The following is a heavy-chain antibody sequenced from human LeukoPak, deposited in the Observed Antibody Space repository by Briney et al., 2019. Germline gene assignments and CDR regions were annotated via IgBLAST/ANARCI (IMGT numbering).Heavy chain of an antibody. J-gene: IGHJ5*02. CDR3: AKDHSTHYYGSGTYGPRGFSGS. V-gene: IGHV3-33*06. D-gene: IGHD3-10*01. Sequence: GGSLRLSCAASGFTFSSYGMHWVRQAPGKGLEWVAVIWDDGSNNHYADSVKGRFTISRDNSKNTVFLQMNSLRAEDTAVYYCAKDHSTHYYGSGTYGPRGFSGSWGQGTMVTVSS. CDR2: IWDDGSNN. CDR1: GFTFSSYG.